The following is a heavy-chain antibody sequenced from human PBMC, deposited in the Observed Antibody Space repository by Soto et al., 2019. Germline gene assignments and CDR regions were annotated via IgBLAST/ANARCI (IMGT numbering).Heavy chain of an antibody. V-gene: IGHV4-39*01. CDR2: IYYSGST. CDR3: AKLVVPTSSWFDP. J-gene: IGHJ5*02. CDR1: GGSIGYSNYY. D-gene: IGHD2-21*01. Sequence: QLQLRESGPGLVKPSETLSLTCTVSGGSIGYSNYYWGWIRQPPGKALEWIGTIYYSGSTYYNPSLKSRVTMSVDTSKNQFSLKLTSVAAADTAVYYCAKLVVPTSSWFDPWCREPWSPSPQ.